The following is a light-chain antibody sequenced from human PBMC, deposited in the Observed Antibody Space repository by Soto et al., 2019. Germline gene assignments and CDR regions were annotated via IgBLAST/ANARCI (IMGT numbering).Light chain of an antibody. CDR1: QRVSSSY. Sequence: EILLTQSPATLSLSPGERATLSCGASQRVSSSYLAWYQQKPGLAPRLLLYDASSSATGIPDMFSGSVSQTDFNLTISRLEPEDFAVDYCPQYGSSPYTFGQGTKLEIK. CDR3: PQYGSSPYT. J-gene: IGKJ2*01. V-gene: IGKV3D-20*01. CDR2: DAS.